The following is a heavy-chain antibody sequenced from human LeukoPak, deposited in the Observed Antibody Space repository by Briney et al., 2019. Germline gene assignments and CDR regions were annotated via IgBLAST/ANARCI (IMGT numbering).Heavy chain of an antibody. J-gene: IGHJ5*02. CDR2: FDPEDGET. Sequence: ASVKVSCKVSGYTLTELSMHWVRQAPGKGLEWMGGFDPEDGETICAQKFQGRVTMTEDTSTDTAYMELSSLRSEDTAVYYCATVQLLFTWFDPWGQGTLVTVSS. CDR1: GYTLTELS. D-gene: IGHD2-2*01. V-gene: IGHV1-24*01. CDR3: ATVQLLFTWFDP.